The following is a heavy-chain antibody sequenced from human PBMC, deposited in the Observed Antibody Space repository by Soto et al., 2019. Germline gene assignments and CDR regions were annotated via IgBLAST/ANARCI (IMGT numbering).Heavy chain of an antibody. J-gene: IGHJ1*01. CDR2: ISGSGGST. CDR3: ASNGPRIAVADEYFQH. V-gene: IGHV3-23*01. Sequence: WVSRSLACAASGCAVSSDGMSWVRQAPGKGLEWVSAISGSGGSTYYADSVKGRFTISRDNSKNTLYLQMNSLRAEDTAVYYCASNGPRIAVADEYFQHWGQGTLVTVSS. D-gene: IGHD6-19*01. CDR1: GCAVSSDG.